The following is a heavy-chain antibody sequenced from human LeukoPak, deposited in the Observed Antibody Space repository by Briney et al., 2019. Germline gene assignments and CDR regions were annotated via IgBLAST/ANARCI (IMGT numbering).Heavy chain of an antibody. J-gene: IGHJ6*02. Sequence: GGSLRLSCVASGFSFSGYGVCWVRQAPGKGLEWVSAIGNSGDNIHYADSVKGRFSISRDNSKSTLYLEMNSLRAEDTAVYYCARTRSSGWYEGPYYGMDVWGQGTTVTVSS. V-gene: IGHV3-23*01. CDR2: IGNSGDNI. CDR1: GFSFSGYG. D-gene: IGHD6-19*01. CDR3: ARTRSSGWYEGPYYGMDV.